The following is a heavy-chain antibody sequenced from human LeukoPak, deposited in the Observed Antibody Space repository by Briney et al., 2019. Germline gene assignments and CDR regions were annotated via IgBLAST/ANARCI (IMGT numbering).Heavy chain of an antibody. CDR3: ARGYYSGIDY. V-gene: IGHV3-66*01. CDR1: GFTVSSNY. D-gene: IGHD3-10*01. Sequence: GGSLRLSCAASGFTVSSNYMNWVRQAPGKGLEWVSIIYSDGSTYYADSVKGRFTISRDNSKNTLFLQMSSLRAEDTAVYYCARGYYSGIDYWGQGTLVTVSS. CDR2: IYSDGST. J-gene: IGHJ4*02.